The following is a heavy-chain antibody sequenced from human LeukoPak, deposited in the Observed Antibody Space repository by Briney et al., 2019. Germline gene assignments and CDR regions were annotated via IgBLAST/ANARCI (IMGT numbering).Heavy chain of an antibody. V-gene: IGHV4-59*12. Sequence: SETLSLTCTVYGGSLSNYYWSWIRQPPGKELEWIGYIYHSGSTNYNPSLKSRVTISQETSKNQFSLKLSSVTAADTAVYYCARNADDSSSYPYFDYWGQGTLVTVSS. D-gene: IGHD3-22*01. CDR2: IYHSGST. J-gene: IGHJ4*02. CDR1: GGSLSNYY. CDR3: ARNADDSSSYPYFDY.